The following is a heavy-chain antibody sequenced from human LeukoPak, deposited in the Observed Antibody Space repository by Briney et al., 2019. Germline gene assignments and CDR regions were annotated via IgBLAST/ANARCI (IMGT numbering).Heavy chain of an antibody. Sequence: GGSLTLSCAAYGFTFSGYRINWVRQAPGKGLEWVSSINSSSTYIYYADSLKGRFTISRDNAKNSLYLEMNSLRGEDTAVYCCGRDSVRGGRYGMDVWGQGTTVSVSS. CDR1: GFTFSGYR. D-gene: IGHD3-10*01. CDR3: GRDSVRGGRYGMDV. CDR2: INSSSTYI. J-gene: IGHJ6*02. V-gene: IGHV3-21*01.